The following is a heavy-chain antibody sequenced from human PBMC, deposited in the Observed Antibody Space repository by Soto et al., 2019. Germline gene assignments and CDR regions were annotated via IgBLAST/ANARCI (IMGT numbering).Heavy chain of an antibody. J-gene: IGHJ4*02. CDR3: ARAHKSIKGAAAGSLDY. D-gene: IGHD6-13*01. Sequence: SETLSLTCTVSGGSISSGGYYWSWIRQHPGKGLEWIGYIYYSGSTYYNPSLKSRVTISVDTSKNQFSLKLSSVTAADTAVYYCARAHKSIKGAAAGSLDYWGQGTLVTVSS. CDR2: IYYSGST. V-gene: IGHV4-31*03. CDR1: GGSISSGGYY.